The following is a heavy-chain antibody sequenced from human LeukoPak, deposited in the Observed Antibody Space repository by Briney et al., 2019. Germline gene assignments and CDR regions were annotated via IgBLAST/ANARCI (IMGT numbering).Heavy chain of an antibody. Sequence: TLSLTCSVSGGSISGVSYYWGWIRQSPGKGLEWIGTNYYSGSTYYNPSLKSRVTTSVDLSKNQFSLRLSSVTAADTAVYYCARGPPGGYEFLEWFDPWGQGTLVTVSS. CDR2: NYYSGST. CDR3: ARGPPGGYEFLEWFDP. CDR1: GGSISGVSYY. D-gene: IGHD6-13*01. V-gene: IGHV4-39*07. J-gene: IGHJ5*02.